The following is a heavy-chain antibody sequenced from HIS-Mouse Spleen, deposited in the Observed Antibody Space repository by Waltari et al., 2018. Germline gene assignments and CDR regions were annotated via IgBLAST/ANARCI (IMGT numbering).Heavy chain of an antibody. CDR3: AKGGLMVYAIGDY. J-gene: IGHJ4*02. D-gene: IGHD2-8*01. V-gene: IGHV3-33*06. CDR2: IWYNGSNK. Sequence: QVQLVESGGGVVQPGRSLRLSCAASGFTFSSYGMHWVRQAPGKGLEWVEGIWYNGSNKYYADSVKGRFTISRDNSKNTLYLQMNSLRAEDTAVYYCAKGGLMVYAIGDYWGQGTLVTVSS. CDR1: GFTFSSYG.